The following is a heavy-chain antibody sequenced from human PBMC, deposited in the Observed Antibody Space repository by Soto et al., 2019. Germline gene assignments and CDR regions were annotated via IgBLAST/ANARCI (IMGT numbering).Heavy chain of an antibody. CDR1: GYTFTANG. D-gene: IGHD2-2*01. CDR3: ARDTAMTPHYYFDY. Sequence: QVQLVQSGAEVKKPGASVKVSCKASGYTFTANGLHWVRQAPGQNLEWMGWIHTANGDTAYSQEFQGRLTFTRDIAATTLYMELSSLRSEDTAVYYCARDTAMTPHYYFDYWGQGTLVTVSS. J-gene: IGHJ4*02. V-gene: IGHV1-3*04. CDR2: IHTANGDT.